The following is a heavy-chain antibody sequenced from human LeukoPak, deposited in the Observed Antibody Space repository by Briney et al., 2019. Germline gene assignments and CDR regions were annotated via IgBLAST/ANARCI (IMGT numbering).Heavy chain of an antibody. V-gene: IGHV3-11*06. Sequence: GGSLRLSCAPSGFAFCDYYMSWIPQAPGKGLEWASYISSSSGYTNYAYSVKGRFTISRDNAKNSLYLQMNSLRAEDTAVYYCARPYSGSYPDYWGQGTLVTVSS. CDR2: ISSSSGYT. CDR3: ARPYSGSYPDY. J-gene: IGHJ4*02. CDR1: GFAFCDYY. D-gene: IGHD1-26*01.